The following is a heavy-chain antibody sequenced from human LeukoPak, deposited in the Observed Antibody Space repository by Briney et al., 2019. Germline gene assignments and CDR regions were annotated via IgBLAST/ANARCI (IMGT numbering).Heavy chain of an antibody. CDR2: IYPDDSDI. CDR3: TRRPAGLAGWYFDI. Sequence: GESLKISCQGSGYSFTGYWIGWVRQMPGKGLEWMGIIYPDDSDIRYSPSFQGQVTISVDKSSSTAYLQWGSLKASGTAMYYCTRRPAGLAGWYFDIWGRGTLVTVSS. D-gene: IGHD7-27*01. CDR1: GYSFTGYW. V-gene: IGHV5-51*01. J-gene: IGHJ2*01.